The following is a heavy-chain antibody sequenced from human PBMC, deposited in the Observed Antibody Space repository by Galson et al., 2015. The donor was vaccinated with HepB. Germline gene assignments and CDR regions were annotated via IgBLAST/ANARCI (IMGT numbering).Heavy chain of an antibody. CDR2: ISASNGNT. CDR3: ARDLRFYRNWFDP. V-gene: IGHV1-18*04. D-gene: IGHD4-11*01. J-gene: IGHJ5*02. Sequence: SVKVSCKASGYTFTSYGISWVRQAPGQGLEWMGWISASNGNTNYAQKIQGRVTMTTDTSKSTAYMELRSLRSDDTAVYYCARDLRFYRNWFDPWGQGTLVTVSS. CDR1: GYTFTSYG.